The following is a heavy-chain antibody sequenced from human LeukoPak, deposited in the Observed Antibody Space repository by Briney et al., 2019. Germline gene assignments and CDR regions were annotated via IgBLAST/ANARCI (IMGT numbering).Heavy chain of an antibody. J-gene: IGHJ4*02. CDR2: INHSGST. CDR1: GGSFSGYY. CDR3: ARKSWHHQSLDY. D-gene: IGHD1-14*01. V-gene: IGHV4-34*01. Sequence: SETLSLTCAVYGGSFSGYYWSWIRQPPGKGLEWIGEINHSGSTNYNPSLKSRVTISVDTSKNQFSLKLSSVTAADTAVYYCARKSWHHQSLDYWGPGTLVTVSS.